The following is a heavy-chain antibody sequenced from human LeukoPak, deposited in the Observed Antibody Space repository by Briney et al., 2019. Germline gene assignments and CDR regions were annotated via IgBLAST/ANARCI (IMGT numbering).Heavy chain of an antibody. V-gene: IGHV4-39*01. CDR1: GASVTTTNYF. Sequence: SDTLSLTCTVSGASVTTTNYFWGWIRQPPGKGLECIGTVYCSGNTDCSPSLKSRVTISVDTSKNQFSLNLYSVTAADTAVYYCARLAGYYYDTSGYQKPSSVIEFWGQGTLVTVSS. CDR3: ARLAGYYYDTSGYQKPSSVIEF. J-gene: IGHJ4*02. CDR2: VYCSGNT. D-gene: IGHD3-22*01.